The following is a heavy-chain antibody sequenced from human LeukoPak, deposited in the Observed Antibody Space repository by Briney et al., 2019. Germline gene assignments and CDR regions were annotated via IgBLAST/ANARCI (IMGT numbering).Heavy chain of an antibody. V-gene: IGHV4-31*03. CDR1: GGSISSGGYY. J-gene: IGHJ2*01. D-gene: IGHD3-22*01. CDR3: ARARDSSGPGYFDL. CDR2: IYYSGST. Sequence: KPSETLSLTCTVSGGSISSGGYYWSWIRQHPGKGLEWIGYIYYSGSTYYNPSLKSRVTISVDTSKNQSSLKLSSVTAADTAVYYCARARDSSGPGYFDLWGRGTLVTVSS.